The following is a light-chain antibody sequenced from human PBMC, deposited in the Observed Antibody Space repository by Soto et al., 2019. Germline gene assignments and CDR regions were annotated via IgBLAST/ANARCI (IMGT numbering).Light chain of an antibody. J-gene: IGLJ2*01. CDR3: AAWDDSLNGVV. CDR1: SSNIGSNT. Sequence: QSVLTQPPSASGTPGQRVTISCSGSSSNIGSNTVNWYQQLPGTAPQLLIYSNNQRPSGGPDRFSGSKSGTSASLAISGLQSEDEADYYCAAWDDSLNGVVFGGGTQLTVL. V-gene: IGLV1-44*01. CDR2: SNN.